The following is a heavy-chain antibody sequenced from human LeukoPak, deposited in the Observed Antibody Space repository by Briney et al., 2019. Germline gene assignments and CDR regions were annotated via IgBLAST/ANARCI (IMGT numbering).Heavy chain of an antibody. V-gene: IGHV3-7*01. Sequence: GGSLGLSCAASGFTFNSYWMSWVRQAPGKGLEWVASVKEDGSEQYYVDSVRGRFIISRDNAKNSLYLQMNSLRAEDTAVYYCARGRDGYNLVDAFDIWGQGIMVTVSS. D-gene: IGHD5-24*01. CDR3: ARGRDGYNLVDAFDI. J-gene: IGHJ3*02. CDR2: VKEDGSEQ. CDR1: GFTFNSYW.